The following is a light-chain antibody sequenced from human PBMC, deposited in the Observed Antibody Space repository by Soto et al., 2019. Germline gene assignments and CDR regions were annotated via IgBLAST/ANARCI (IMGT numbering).Light chain of an antibody. CDR1: QSVSSSY. CDR3: QQYGSSSWT. Sequence: EIVLTQSPGTLSLSPGERATLSCRASQSVSSSYLAWYQQKPGQAPRLLIYGASSRATGIPDRFSGSGSGTDFSLTISRLEPEDFAVYYCQQYGSSSWTFGQGRKVEIK. J-gene: IGKJ1*01. CDR2: GAS. V-gene: IGKV3-20*01.